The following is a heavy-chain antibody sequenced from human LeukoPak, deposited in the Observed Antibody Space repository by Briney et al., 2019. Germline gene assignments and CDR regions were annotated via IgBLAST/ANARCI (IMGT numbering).Heavy chain of an antibody. V-gene: IGHV3-74*01. J-gene: IGHJ4*02. Sequence: GGSLRLSCAASGFTFSSYWMHWVRQAPGKGLVWVSRIKSDGSNTSYADSVKGRFTISRDNAKNTLYLQMNSLRAEDTAVYYCARDYGDPIYAFDSWGQGTLVTVSS. D-gene: IGHD4-17*01. CDR1: GFTFSSYW. CDR3: ARDYGDPIYAFDS. CDR2: IKSDGSNT.